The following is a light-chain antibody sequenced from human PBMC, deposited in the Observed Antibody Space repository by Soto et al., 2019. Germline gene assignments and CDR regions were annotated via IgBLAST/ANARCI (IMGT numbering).Light chain of an antibody. Sequence: DIQMTQSPSSLSASVGDRVTITCRASQSIDNYLNWYQQKPGKAPNLLIYAASTLLSGVPSRFSGRGSGTHFTLAISSLQPEDFATYYCQQSYSSPETFGQGTKVEIK. CDR1: QSIDNY. J-gene: IGKJ1*01. CDR2: AAS. V-gene: IGKV1-39*01. CDR3: QQSYSSPET.